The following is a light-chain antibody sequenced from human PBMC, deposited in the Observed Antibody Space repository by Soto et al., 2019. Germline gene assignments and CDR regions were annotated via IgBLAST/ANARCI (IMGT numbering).Light chain of an antibody. CDR3: MQALESPPT. CDR1: QSLLNRNGQNC. Sequence: DIVMTQSPLSLPVTPGEPASISCRSSQSLLNRNGQNCLDWYLQKPGQSPQLLIHMGFIRASGVPDRFSGSAPGTYFTLTISRVEAEDVGVYYCMQALESPPTFGGGTQVEIK. J-gene: IGKJ4*01. V-gene: IGKV2-28*01. CDR2: MGF.